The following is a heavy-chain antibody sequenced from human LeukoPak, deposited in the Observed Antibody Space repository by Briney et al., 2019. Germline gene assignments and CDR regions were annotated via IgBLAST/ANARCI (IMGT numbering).Heavy chain of an antibody. Sequence: GGSLRLSCAASGFTFSSYSMHWVRQAPGKGLEWVAVISYDGSNEYYADSVKGRFTISRDNSKNTLYLQMNSLRAEDTAVYYCARDRSDYSIKYYYYYGMDVWAKGPRSPSP. CDR2: ISYDGSNE. J-gene: IGHJ6*02. CDR3: ARDRSDYSIKYYYYYGMDV. D-gene: IGHD3-16*01. V-gene: IGHV3-30-3*01. CDR1: GFTFSSYS.